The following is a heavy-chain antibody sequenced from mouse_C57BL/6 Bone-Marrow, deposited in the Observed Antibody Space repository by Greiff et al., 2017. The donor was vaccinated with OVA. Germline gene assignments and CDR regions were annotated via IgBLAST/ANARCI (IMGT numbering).Heavy chain of an antibody. CDR3: ARDDYFYYYAMDY. CDR2: ISDGGSYT. Sequence: EVQVVESGGGLVKPGGSLKLSCAASGFTFSSYAMSWVRQTPEKRLEWVATISDGGSYTYYPDNVKGRFTISRDNAKNNLYLQMSHLKSEDTAMYYCARDDYFYYYAMDYWGQGTSVTVSS. V-gene: IGHV5-4*01. J-gene: IGHJ4*01. D-gene: IGHD2-4*01. CDR1: GFTFSSYA.